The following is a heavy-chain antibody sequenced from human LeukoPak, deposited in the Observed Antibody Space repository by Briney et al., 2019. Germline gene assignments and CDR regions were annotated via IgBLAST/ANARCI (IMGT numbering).Heavy chain of an antibody. CDR3: ASRYCSGGSCYFDY. CDR2: IYYSGST. J-gene: IGHJ4*02. Sequence: TPSETLSLTCTVSGGSISSGGYYWSWIRQHPGKGREWIGYIYYSGSTYYNPSLKSRVTISVDTSKNQFSLKLSSVTAADTAVYYCASRYCSGGSCYFDYWGQGTLVTVSS. D-gene: IGHD2-15*01. V-gene: IGHV4-31*03. CDR1: GGSISSGGYY.